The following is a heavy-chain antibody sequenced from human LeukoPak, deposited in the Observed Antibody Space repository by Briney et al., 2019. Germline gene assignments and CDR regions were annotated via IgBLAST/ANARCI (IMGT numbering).Heavy chain of an antibody. V-gene: IGHV4-30-4*08. D-gene: IGHD4-23*01. CDR3: ARAPTVVRTFDY. J-gene: IGHJ4*02. CDR2: IYYSGST. CDR1: GGSISSGDYY. Sequence: KASETLSITCTVSGGSISSGDYYWSWIRQPPGKGLEWIGYIYYSGSTYYNPSLKSRVTISVDTSKNQFSLKLSSVTAADTAVYYCARAPTVVRTFDYWGQGTLVTVSS.